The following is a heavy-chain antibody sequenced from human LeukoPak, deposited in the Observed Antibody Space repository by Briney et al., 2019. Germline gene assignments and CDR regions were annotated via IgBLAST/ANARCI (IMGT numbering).Heavy chain of an antibody. CDR1: GFTFSSYA. CDR2: ISYDGSNK. J-gene: IGHJ4*02. V-gene: IGHV3-30-3*01. Sequence: GGSLRLSCAASGFTFSSYAMHWVRQAPGKGLEWVAVISYDGSNKYYADSVKGRFTISRDNSKNTLYLQMNSLRAEDTAVYYCARDGGSYGGNPFDYWGQGTLVTVPS. D-gene: IGHD4-23*01. CDR3: ARDGGSYGGNPFDY.